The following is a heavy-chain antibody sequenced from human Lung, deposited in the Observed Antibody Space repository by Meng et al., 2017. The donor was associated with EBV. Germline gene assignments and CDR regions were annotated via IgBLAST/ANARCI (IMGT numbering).Heavy chain of an antibody. CDR3: ARGDGGNGSDY. V-gene: IGHV1-46*01. J-gene: IGHJ4*02. CDR2: INTSGGST. CDR1: GYTFTNYH. D-gene: IGHD4-23*01. Sequence: QAQMRRSGADAQKPGTSENVSCNGSGYTFTNYHMHWVRRAPGQGHEWMGVINTSGGSTNYAQKFQGRLTMTRDTSTSTVYMELSSLRSEDTAVYYCARGDGGNGSDYWGQGTLVTVSS.